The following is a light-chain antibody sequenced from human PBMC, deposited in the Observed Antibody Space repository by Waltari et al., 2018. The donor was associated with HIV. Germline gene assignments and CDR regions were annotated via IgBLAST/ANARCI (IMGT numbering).Light chain of an antibody. V-gene: IGLV2-14*03. CDR2: DVS. J-gene: IGLJ2*01. CDR1: RDVGGYRY. Sequence: RDVGGYRYVSWYQQHPGKAPKLVIFDVSNRPSGVSNRFSASRSGNTASLTISGLQTEDEGDYFCSAYARSAAHVIFGGGTKLTVL. CDR3: SAYARSAAHVI.